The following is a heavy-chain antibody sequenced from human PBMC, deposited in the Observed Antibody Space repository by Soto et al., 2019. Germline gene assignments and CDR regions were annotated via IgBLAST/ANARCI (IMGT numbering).Heavy chain of an antibody. D-gene: IGHD3-3*01. CDR3: ARVTGSYDFWSGYYFYYYMDV. Sequence: GGSLRLSCAASGFTFSSYWMHWARQAPGKGLVWVSRINSDGSSTSYADSVKGRFTISRDNAKNTLYLQMNSLRAEDTAVYYCARVTGSYDFWSGYYFYYYMDVWGKGTTVTVSS. CDR1: GFTFSSYW. CDR2: INSDGSST. J-gene: IGHJ6*03. V-gene: IGHV3-74*01.